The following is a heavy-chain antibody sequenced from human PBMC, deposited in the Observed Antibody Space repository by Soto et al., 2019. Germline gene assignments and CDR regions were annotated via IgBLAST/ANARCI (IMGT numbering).Heavy chain of an antibody. CDR2: IYHSGST. D-gene: IGHD2-2*02. J-gene: IGHJ5*02. CDR1: SGSISSSNW. V-gene: IGHV4-4*02. Sequence: QVQLQESSPGLVKPSGTLSLTCAVSSGSISSSNWWSWVRQPPGKGLEWIGEIYHSGSTNYNPSLKSRVTISVDKSKNQFSLKLSSVTAADTAVYYCARVRVVPAAISGWFDPLGQGTLVTVSS. CDR3: ARVRVVPAAISGWFDP.